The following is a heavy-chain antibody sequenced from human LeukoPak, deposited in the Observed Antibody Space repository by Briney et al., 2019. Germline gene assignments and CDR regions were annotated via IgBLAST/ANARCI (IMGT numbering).Heavy chain of an antibody. CDR1: GYTFTGYY. J-gene: IGHJ6*03. D-gene: IGHD3-10*01. CDR3: ARDLMVRGPMDV. Sequence: GASVKVSCKASGYTFTGYYMHWVRQAPGQGLEWMGWINPNSGGTNYAQNFQGRVTMTRDTSNNTAYMELSRLRSDDTAVYYCARDLMVRGPMDVWGKGTTVTVSS. V-gene: IGHV1-2*02. CDR2: INPNSGGT.